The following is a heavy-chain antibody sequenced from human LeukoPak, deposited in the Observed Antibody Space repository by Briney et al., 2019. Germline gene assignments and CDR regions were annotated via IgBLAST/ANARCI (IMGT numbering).Heavy chain of an antibody. CDR1: GFTFSDSY. D-gene: IGHD7-27*01. CDR2: ISNGGSTI. V-gene: IGHV3-11*04. CDR3: GRGHWGLDY. Sequence: GGSLRLSCAASGFTFSDSYMTWIRQAPGKGLEWVSYISNGGSTIYYADSVKGRFSISRDNAESSLYLQMNSLRVEDTAVYYCGRGHWGLDYWGQGTLVTVSS. J-gene: IGHJ4*02.